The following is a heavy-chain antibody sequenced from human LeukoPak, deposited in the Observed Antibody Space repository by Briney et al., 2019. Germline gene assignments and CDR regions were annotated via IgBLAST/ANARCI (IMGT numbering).Heavy chain of an antibody. CDR2: ISPSADRT. Sequence: GGSLRLSCAASGFTFSSYAMSWVRQAPGKGLEWVSFISPSADRTSNADSVEGRFTISRDNPRNTLYLHMNSLRDEDTAVYYCAIMHGYYDGSGYWVQWGQGTLVTVSS. V-gene: IGHV3-23*01. CDR1: GFTFSSYA. J-gene: IGHJ4*02. D-gene: IGHD3-22*01. CDR3: AIMHGYYDGSGYWVQ.